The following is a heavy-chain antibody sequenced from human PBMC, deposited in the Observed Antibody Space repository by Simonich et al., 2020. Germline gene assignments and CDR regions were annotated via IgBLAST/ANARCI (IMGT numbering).Heavy chain of an antibody. J-gene: IGHJ4*02. D-gene: IGHD2-15*01. V-gene: IGHV1-18*01. CDR3: ARASRGTWWYYYFDY. CDR2: INAYNGNT. Sequence: QVQLVQSGAEVKKPGASVKVSCKASVYTFTSYGISWVRQAPGQGLEWMGRINAYNGNTNYAQKLQGRVTMTTDTSTSTAYMELRSLRSDDTAVYYCARASRGTWWYYYFDYWGQGTLVTVSS. CDR1: VYTFTSYG.